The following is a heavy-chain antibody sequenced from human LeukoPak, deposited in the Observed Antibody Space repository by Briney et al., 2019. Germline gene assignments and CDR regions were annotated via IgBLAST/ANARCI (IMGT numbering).Heavy chain of an antibody. J-gene: IGHJ4*02. D-gene: IGHD3-10*01. Sequence: PGGSLRLSCAASGFTFSNAWMNWVRQAPGKGLEWVGRIKSKTGGGTKDYAAPGRGRFTISNHDSRHTQYVQMTRMETEDTAVYDCISVPYVYGSGTYYHWVRGTLVSV. CDR2: IKSKTGGGTK. CDR1: GFTFSNAW. V-gene: IGHV3-15*01. CDR3: ISVPYVYGSGTYYH.